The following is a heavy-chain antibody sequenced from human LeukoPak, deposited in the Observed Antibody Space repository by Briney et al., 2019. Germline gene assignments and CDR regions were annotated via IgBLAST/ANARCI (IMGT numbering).Heavy chain of an antibody. CDR2: ISGSGGST. J-gene: IGHJ4*02. CDR3: AKDRPRPQFGELPDHDY. Sequence: HPGGSLRLSCAASGFTFSSYAMSWVRQAPGKGLEWVSAISGSGGSTYYADSVKGRFTISRDNSKNTLYLQMNSLRAEDTAVYYCAKDRPRPQFGELPDHDYWGQGTLVTVSS. CDR1: GFTFSSYA. D-gene: IGHD3-10*01. V-gene: IGHV3-23*01.